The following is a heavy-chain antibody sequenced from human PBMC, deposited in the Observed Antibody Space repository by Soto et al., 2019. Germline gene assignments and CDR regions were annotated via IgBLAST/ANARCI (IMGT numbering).Heavy chain of an antibody. CDR1: GFSFDDYA. J-gene: IGHJ4*02. D-gene: IGHD1-26*01. V-gene: IGHV3-74*01. CDR3: VSDVVGGTNH. CDR2: INGDGSSI. Sequence: PGGSLRLSCAASGFSFDDYAMHWVRQAPGWGLEWVSRINGDGSSIIYADSVKGRFTISRDNAKNTLYLQMNSLRAEDTAVYYCVSDVVGGTNHWGQGTLVTVSS.